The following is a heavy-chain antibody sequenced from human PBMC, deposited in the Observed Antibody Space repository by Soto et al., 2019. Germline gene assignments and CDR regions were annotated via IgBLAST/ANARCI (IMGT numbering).Heavy chain of an antibody. CDR2: ISDTSSGA. Sequence: GGSLRLSCAPSGLTLCSYAMIWVRQAPGKGLEWVSSISDTSSGAYYADSVKGRFTISRANSKNTLYLEMNSLRAEDTAVYYCEKDLWWYRHRGQGTMVTVAS. D-gene: IGHD2-15*01. J-gene: IGHJ4*02. CDR3: EKDLWWYRH. V-gene: IGHV3-23*01. CDR1: GLTLCSYA.